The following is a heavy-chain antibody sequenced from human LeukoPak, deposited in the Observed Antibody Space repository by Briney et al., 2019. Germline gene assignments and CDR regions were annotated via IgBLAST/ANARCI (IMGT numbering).Heavy chain of an antibody. CDR2: IYYSGST. CDR1: GGSISSSSYY. Sequence: SETLSLTCTVSGGSISSSSYYWSWIRQPPGKGLEWIGYIYYSGSTNYNPSLKSRVTISVDTSKNQFSLKLSSVTAADTAVYYCARAPGGSYKYYYYMDVWGKGTTVTVSS. CDR3: ARAPGGSYKYYYYMDV. J-gene: IGHJ6*03. V-gene: IGHV4-61*01. D-gene: IGHD1-26*01.